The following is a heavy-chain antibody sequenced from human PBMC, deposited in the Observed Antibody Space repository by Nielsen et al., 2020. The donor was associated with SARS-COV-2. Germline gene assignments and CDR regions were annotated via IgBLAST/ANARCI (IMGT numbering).Heavy chain of an antibody. Sequence: GESLKISCKGSGYSFTSYWISWVRQMPGKGLEWMGRIDPSDSYTNYSPSFQGHVTISADKSISTAYLQWSSLKASDTAMYYCARLFGDNWNDRFDHTARYYYGMDVWGQGTTVTVSS. CDR2: IDPSDSYT. V-gene: IGHV5-10-1*01. CDR3: ARLFGDNWNDRFDHTARYYYGMDV. D-gene: IGHD1-1*01. CDR1: GYSFTSYW. J-gene: IGHJ6*02.